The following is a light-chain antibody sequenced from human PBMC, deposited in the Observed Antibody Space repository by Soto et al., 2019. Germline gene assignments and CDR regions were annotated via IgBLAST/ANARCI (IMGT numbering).Light chain of an antibody. Sequence: QTVVTQPASVSGSPGQSITISCTGASSDVGSYNLVSWYRQHPGKAPKLMIYEVSKRPSGVSSRFSGSRSGNTASLTISGLQAADEADYYCCSYAGGNTWVFGGGTKLTVL. J-gene: IGLJ3*02. V-gene: IGLV2-23*02. CDR2: EVS. CDR3: CSYAGGNTWV. CDR1: SSDVGSYNL.